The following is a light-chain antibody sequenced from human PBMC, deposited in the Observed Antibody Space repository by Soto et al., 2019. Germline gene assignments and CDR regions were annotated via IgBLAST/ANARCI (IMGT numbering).Light chain of an antibody. CDR1: QSIGTY. J-gene: IGKJ2*01. CDR2: ASS. Sequence: DIQMTQSPSSLSASVGDRVTVICRASQSIGTYLNWYRQKAGKAPELLISASSTLQSGVPSRFSGSGPGTDFTLTISTLQPEDFATYYCQQSFSTPYTFGRGTKLEIK. V-gene: IGKV1-39*01. CDR3: QQSFSTPYT.